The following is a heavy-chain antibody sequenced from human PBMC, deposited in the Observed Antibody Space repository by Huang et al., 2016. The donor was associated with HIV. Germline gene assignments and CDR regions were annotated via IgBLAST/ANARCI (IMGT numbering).Heavy chain of an antibody. D-gene: IGHD6-13*01. J-gene: IGHJ4*02. CDR1: GDFISSNNYY. CDR3: ASQHIGAAATWF. CDR2: VYQSGST. V-gene: IGHV4-39*01. Sequence: QLQLQESGPGQVKPSETLSLTCTVSGDFISSNNYYWGWIRQSPGKGLEWVGSVYQSGSTNYNPSLKSRVTLSVDTSRNQFSLRLNSVTAADTAVYYCASQHIGAAATWFWGRGTQVAVSS.